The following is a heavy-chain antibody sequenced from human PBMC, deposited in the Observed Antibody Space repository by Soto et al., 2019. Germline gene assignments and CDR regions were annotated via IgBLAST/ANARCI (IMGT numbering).Heavy chain of an antibody. Sequence: GGSLRLSCAASGFTFSSYAMSWVRQAPGKGLEWVSAISGSGGSTYYADSVKGRFTISRDNSKNTLYLQMNSLRAEDTAVYYCAKDLRRSVGSTSPGLTKYSGYDYAEDYYYYGMDVWGQGTTVTVSS. CDR3: AKDLRRSVGSTSPGLTKYSGYDYAEDYYYYGMDV. V-gene: IGHV3-23*01. CDR1: GFTFSSYA. J-gene: IGHJ6*02. D-gene: IGHD5-12*01. CDR2: ISGSGGST.